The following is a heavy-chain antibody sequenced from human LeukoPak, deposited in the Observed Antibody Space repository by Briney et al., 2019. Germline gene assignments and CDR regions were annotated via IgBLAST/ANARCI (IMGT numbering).Heavy chain of an antibody. Sequence: SETLSLTCTASGGSVSSGDSYWNWIRQHPGKGLEWIGYIHYSGNFDYNPPLKSRVTISVDTSKNQFSLKLSSVTAADTAVYYCARIHNWNYYYMDVWGKGTTVTVSS. J-gene: IGHJ6*03. CDR2: IHYSGNF. CDR3: ARIHNWNYYYMDV. V-gene: IGHV4-31*03. CDR1: GGSVSSGDSY. D-gene: IGHD1-20*01.